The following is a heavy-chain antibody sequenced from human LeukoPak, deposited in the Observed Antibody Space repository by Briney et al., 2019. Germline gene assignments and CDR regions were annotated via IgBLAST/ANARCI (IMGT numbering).Heavy chain of an antibody. V-gene: IGHV3-33*01. D-gene: IGHD3-16*02. J-gene: IGHJ4*02. Sequence: PGGSLRLSCAASGFTFSSYGMPWVRQAPGKGLEWVAVIWYDGSNKYYADSVKGRFIISRDNSKNTLYLQMNSLRAEDTAVYYCARVSYDYLWGSYRHYYFDYWGQGTLVTVSS. CDR1: GFTFSSYG. CDR2: IWYDGSNK. CDR3: ARVSYDYLWGSYRHYYFDY.